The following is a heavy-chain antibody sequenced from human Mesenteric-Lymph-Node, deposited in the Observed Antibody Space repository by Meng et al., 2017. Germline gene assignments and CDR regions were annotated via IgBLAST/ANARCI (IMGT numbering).Heavy chain of an antibody. Sequence: GESLKISCAASGFTFSSYEMNWVRQAPGKGLEWVSYISSSGSTIYYADSVKGRFTISRDNAKNSLYLQMNSLRAEDTAVYYCARDIKRRFIAAADVGGHWGQGTLVTVSS. D-gene: IGHD6-13*01. CDR1: GFTFSSYE. V-gene: IGHV3-48*03. CDR3: ARDIKRRFIAAADVGGH. J-gene: IGHJ4*02. CDR2: ISSSGSTI.